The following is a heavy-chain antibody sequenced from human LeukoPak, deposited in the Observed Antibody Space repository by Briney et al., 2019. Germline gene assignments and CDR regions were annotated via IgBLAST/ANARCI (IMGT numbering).Heavy chain of an antibody. CDR2: IIPILCIA. Sequence: SVKVSCKASGGTFSSYAISWVRQAPGQGLEWMGRIIPILCIANYAQKFQGRVTITADKSTSTAYMELSSLRSEDTAVYYCARTYTAMVFGGNYYFDYWGQGTLVTVSS. CDR3: ARTYTAMVFGGNYYFDY. CDR1: GGTFSSYA. V-gene: IGHV1-69*04. D-gene: IGHD5-18*01. J-gene: IGHJ4*02.